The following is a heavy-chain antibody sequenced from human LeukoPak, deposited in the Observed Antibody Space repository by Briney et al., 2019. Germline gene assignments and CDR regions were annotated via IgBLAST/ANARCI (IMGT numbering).Heavy chain of an antibody. CDR2: IYHSGST. J-gene: IGHJ4*02. Sequence: PSETLSLTCTVSGYSTSSGYYWGWIRQPPGKGLEWIGSIYHSGSTYYNPSLKSRVAISVDTSKNQFSLKLSSVTAADTAVYYCARAGGSVLRYFDWLFAYYFDYWGQGTLVTVSS. CDR1: GYSTSSGYY. D-gene: IGHD3-9*01. CDR3: ARAGGSVLRYFDWLFAYYFDY. V-gene: IGHV4-38-2*02.